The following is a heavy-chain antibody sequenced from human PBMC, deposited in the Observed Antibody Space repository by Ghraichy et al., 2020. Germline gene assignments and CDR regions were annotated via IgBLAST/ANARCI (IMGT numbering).Heavy chain of an antibody. CDR2: INSDGSDT. Sequence: GGSLRLSCEASGFTFSSYGMHWVRQAPGKGLVWVSHINSDGSDTNYAGSVKGRFTISRDNAKNTLYLQMNSLRAEDTAVYYCAREDWNYYDSSGYYPLYWGQGTLVTVSS. CDR1: GFTFSSYG. J-gene: IGHJ4*02. V-gene: IGHV3-74*01. D-gene: IGHD3-22*01. CDR3: AREDWNYYDSSGYYPLY.